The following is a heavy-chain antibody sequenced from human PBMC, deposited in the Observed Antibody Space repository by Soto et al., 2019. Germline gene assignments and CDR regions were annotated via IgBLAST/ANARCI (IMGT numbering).Heavy chain of an antibody. CDR1: GFTFTNYA. Sequence: VQLVESGGGLVKPGGSLRLSCAASGFTFTNYAMSWVRQAPGKGLEWVSAISGGGGATYYADSVKGRFTISRDNSKSTLYLQMNSLRAEETAVYYCAKDSYDSRGYSLYWGQGTLVTVSS. J-gene: IGHJ4*02. CDR3: AKDSYDSRGYSLY. D-gene: IGHD3-22*01. V-gene: IGHV3-23*04. CDR2: ISGGGGAT.